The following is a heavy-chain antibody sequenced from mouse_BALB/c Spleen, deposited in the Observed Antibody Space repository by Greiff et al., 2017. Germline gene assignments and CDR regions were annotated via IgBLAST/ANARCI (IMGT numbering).Heavy chain of an antibody. D-gene: IGHD1-1*01. CDR1: GFTFSSYA. CDR2: ISSGGSYT. J-gene: IGHJ3*01. CDR3: ARDDYGSSSWFAY. V-gene: IGHV5-9-4*01. Sequence: EVHLVESGGGLVKPGGSLKLSCAASGFTFSSYAMSWVRQSPEKRLEWVAEISSGGSYTYYPDTVTGRFTISRDNAKNTLYLEMSSLRSEDTAMYYCARDDYGSSSWFAYWGQGTLVTVSA.